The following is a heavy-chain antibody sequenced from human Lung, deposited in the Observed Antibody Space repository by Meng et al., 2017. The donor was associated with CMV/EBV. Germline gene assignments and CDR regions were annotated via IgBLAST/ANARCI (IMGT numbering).Heavy chain of an antibody. V-gene: IGHV4-39*07. CDR2: MYYSGRT. Sequence: QLQLQESGSGLVKPSQTLSLTCTVSGGSISGSTHYWGWIRQPPGKGLEWIGSMYYSGRTYYNPSLKSRVTTSVDTSKNQFSLKLSSVTAADTAIYYCARYYDSGGFDPWGQGTLVTVSS. D-gene: IGHD4-17*01. J-gene: IGHJ5*02. CDR1: GGSISGSTHY. CDR3: ARYYDSGGFDP.